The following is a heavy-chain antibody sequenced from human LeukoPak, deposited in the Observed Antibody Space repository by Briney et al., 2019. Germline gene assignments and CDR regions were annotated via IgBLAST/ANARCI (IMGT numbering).Heavy chain of an antibody. CDR3: AKDRADYGDYYYYYYGMDV. D-gene: IGHD4-17*01. CDR2: ISYDGSNK. CDR1: GFPFSSYW. V-gene: IGHV3-30*18. Sequence: GGSLRLSCVASGFPFSSYWMTWVRQAPGKGLEWVAVISYDGSNKYYADSVKGRFTISRDNSKNTLYLQMNSLRAEDTAVYYCAKDRADYGDYYYYYYGMDVWGQGTTVTVSS. J-gene: IGHJ6*02.